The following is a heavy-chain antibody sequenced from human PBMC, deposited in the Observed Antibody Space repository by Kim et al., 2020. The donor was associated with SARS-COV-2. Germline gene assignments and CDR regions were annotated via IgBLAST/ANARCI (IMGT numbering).Heavy chain of an antibody. CDR3: TTGGANPWGDAFDI. CDR1: GFTFSNAW. CDR2: IKSKTDGGTT. Sequence: GGSLRLSCAASGFTFSNAWMSWVRQAPGKGLEWVGRIKSKTDGGTTDYAAPVKGRFTISRDDSKNTLYLQMNSLKTEDTAVYYCTTGGANPWGDAFDIWGQGTMVTVSS. D-gene: IGHD1-26*01. V-gene: IGHV3-15*01. J-gene: IGHJ3*02.